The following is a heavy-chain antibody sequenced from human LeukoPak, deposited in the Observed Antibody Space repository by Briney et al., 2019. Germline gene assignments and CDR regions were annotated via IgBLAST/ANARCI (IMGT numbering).Heavy chain of an antibody. CDR3: AKVDSSGWYPN. CDR1: GFTFSSYG. V-gene: IGHV3-30*18. CDR2: ISYDGSNK. Sequence: GRSLRLSCAASGFTFSSYGMHWVRQAPGKGLEWVAVISYDGSNKYYADSVKGRFTISRDSSKNTLYLQMNSLRAEDTAVYYCAKVDSSGWYPNWGQGTLVTVSS. J-gene: IGHJ4*02. D-gene: IGHD6-19*01.